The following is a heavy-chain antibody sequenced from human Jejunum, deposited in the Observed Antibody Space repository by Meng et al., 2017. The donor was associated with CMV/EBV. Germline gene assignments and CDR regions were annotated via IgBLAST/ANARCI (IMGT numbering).Heavy chain of an antibody. D-gene: IGHD1-14*01. CDR3: ARDHRGRPHDY. Sequence: AAFGFTFSSYWMSWVRQAPGKGLEWVANIKQDGSEKYYVDSVKGRFTISRDNAKNSLYLQMNSLRAEDTAVYYCARDHRGRPHDYWGQGTRVTVSS. CDR2: IKQDGSEK. J-gene: IGHJ4*02. CDR1: GFTFSSYW. V-gene: IGHV3-7*01.